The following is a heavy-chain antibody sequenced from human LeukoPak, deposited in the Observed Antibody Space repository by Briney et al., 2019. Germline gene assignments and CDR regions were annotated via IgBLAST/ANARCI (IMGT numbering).Heavy chain of an antibody. Sequence: GESLRLSCTGSGFTFGDHAMSWVRQAPGKGLEWVGFIRSKAYRGTTEYAASVKGRFSISRDDSASIAYLQMNSLKTEDTAVYYCARGPIQLWIHNAMDVWGQGTTVTVSS. CDR1: GFTFGDHA. D-gene: IGHD5-18*01. CDR2: IRSKAYRGTT. V-gene: IGHV3-49*04. J-gene: IGHJ6*02. CDR3: ARGPIQLWIHNAMDV.